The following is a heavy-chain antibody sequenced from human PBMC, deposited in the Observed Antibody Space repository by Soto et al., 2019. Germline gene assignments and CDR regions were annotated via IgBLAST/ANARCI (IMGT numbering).Heavy chain of an antibody. V-gene: IGHV1-8*01. CDR2: INPSSGST. CDR3: ARGQRAWNWFDR. J-gene: IGHJ5*02. CDR1: GYTFTSYD. Sequence: GASLKVSCMRSGYTFTSYDIKWGRQATGQVLEWMGWINPSSGSTGNTQKIKGRVTMTRSTPIITAYMELSSMVSDDTAVEYCARGQRAWNWFDRWGQGTLVTVS.